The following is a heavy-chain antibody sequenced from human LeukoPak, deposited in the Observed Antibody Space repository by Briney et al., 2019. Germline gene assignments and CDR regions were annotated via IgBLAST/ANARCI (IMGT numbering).Heavy chain of an antibody. CDR2: INSDGSST. J-gene: IGHJ4*02. V-gene: IGHV3-74*01. Sequence: PGGSLRLSCAASGFTFSSYWMHWVRQAPGKGLVWVSRINSDGSSTSYADSVKGRFTISRDNAKNTLYLQMNSLRAEDTAVYYCARVDFWSGYTLDYWGQGTLVTVSS. D-gene: IGHD3-3*01. CDR3: ARVDFWSGYTLDY. CDR1: GFTFSSYW.